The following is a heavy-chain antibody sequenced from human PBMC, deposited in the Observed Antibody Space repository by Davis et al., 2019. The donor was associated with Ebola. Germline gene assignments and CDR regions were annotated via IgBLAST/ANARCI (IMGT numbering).Heavy chain of an antibody. J-gene: IGHJ4*02. V-gene: IGHV3-48*03. CDR3: GRGGYYRETITY. CDR2: ISSSGNTI. D-gene: IGHD3-10*01. CDR1: GFTFSSYE. Sequence: PGGSLRLSCAASGFTFSSYEMNWVRQAPGEGLEWVSFISSSGNTIYYADSVKGRFTISRDNSKNSLSLQLNSVSAEDTALYFCGRGGYYRETITYWGQGTLVTVSS.